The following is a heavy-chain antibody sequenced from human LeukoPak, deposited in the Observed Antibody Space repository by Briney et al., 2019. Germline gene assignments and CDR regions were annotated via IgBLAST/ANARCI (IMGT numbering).Heavy chain of an antibody. Sequence: GASVKVSCKASGGTFSSYAISWVRQAPGQGLEWMGGIIPIFGTANYAQKFQGRVTITADESTSTAYMELSSLRSEDTAVYYCARMYSSGWFSDYWGQGTLVTVSS. CDR3: ARMYSSGWFSDY. CDR1: GGTFSSYA. V-gene: IGHV1-69*13. J-gene: IGHJ4*02. D-gene: IGHD6-19*01. CDR2: IIPIFGTA.